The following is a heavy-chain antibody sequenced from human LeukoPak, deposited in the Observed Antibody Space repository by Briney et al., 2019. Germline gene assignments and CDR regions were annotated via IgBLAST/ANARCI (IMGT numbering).Heavy chain of an antibody. V-gene: IGHV3-30*03. CDR3: ARAIYASAAV. Sequence: GGSLRLSCAASEFSVGSNYMTWVRQAPGKGLEWVAVISYDGSNKYYADSVKGRFTISRDNSKNTLYLQMNSLRAEDTAVYYCARAIYASAAVWGKGTTVTVSS. CDR2: ISYDGSNK. D-gene: IGHD2-2*01. J-gene: IGHJ6*04. CDR1: EFSVGSNY.